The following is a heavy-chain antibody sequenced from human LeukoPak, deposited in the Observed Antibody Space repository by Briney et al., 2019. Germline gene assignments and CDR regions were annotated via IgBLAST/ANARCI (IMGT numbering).Heavy chain of an antibody. J-gene: IGHJ4*02. V-gene: IGHV3-30*12. CDR2: LQYDRTNV. CDR1: RFSFSSYG. CDR3: ARLREIPVFGVVTKSTSYFDY. Sequence: GGSLRLSCAASRFSFSSYGMHWVRQAPGKGLEWVAYLQYDRTNVQYADSVRGRFTISRDNAKNSLYLQMNSLRAEDTAVYYCARLREIPVFGVVTKSTSYFDYWGQGTLVTVSS. D-gene: IGHD3-3*01.